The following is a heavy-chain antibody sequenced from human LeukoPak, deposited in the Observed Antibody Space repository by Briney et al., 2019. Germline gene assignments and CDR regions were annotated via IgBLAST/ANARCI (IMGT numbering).Heavy chain of an antibody. V-gene: IGHV3-30*04. J-gene: IGHJ6*03. CDR1: GFTFSSYA. D-gene: IGHD3-10*01. Sequence: PGRSLRLSCAASGFTFSSYAMHWVRQAPGKGLEWVAVISYDGSNKYYADSVKGRLTISRDNSKNTLYLQMNSLRAEDTAVYYCARDSGRGPRDYYYMDVWGKGTTVTVSS. CDR2: ISYDGSNK. CDR3: ARDSGRGPRDYYYMDV.